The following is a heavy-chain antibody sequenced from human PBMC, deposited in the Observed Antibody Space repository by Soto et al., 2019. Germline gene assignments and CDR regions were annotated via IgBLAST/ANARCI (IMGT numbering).Heavy chain of an antibody. D-gene: IGHD4-17*01. Sequence: NPSETLSLTCTVSGGSVSSGSYYWSWIRQPPGKGLEWIGYIYYSGSTNYNPSLKSRVTISVDTSKNQFSLKLSSVTAADTAVYYCASRLGPGDYEEYYYYYYGMDVWGQGTTLTVSS. CDR3: ASRLGPGDYEEYYYYYYGMDV. V-gene: IGHV4-61*01. CDR2: IYYSGST. CDR1: GGSVSSGSYY. J-gene: IGHJ6*02.